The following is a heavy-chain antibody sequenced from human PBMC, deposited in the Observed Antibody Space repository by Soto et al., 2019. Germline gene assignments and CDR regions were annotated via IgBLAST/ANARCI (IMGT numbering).Heavy chain of an antibody. CDR2: ISPYNGNT. J-gene: IGHJ4*02. Sequence: QVQLVQSGAEVKRPGTSVKVSCKASGYSFTNYGISWVRQAPGQGLEWMGWISPYNGNTNYAQKLQGRVTMTTDRSTSTAYMEVRSLRSDDTAMYYCAREKPGSGADYWGQGTLVTVSS. CDR1: GYSFTNYG. V-gene: IGHV1-18*01. CDR3: AREKPGSGADY. D-gene: IGHD1-1*01.